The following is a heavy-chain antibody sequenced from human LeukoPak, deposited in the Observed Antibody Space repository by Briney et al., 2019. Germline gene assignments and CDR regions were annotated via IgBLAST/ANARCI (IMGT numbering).Heavy chain of an antibody. Sequence: PSETPSLTCTVSGDSISSYYWSWIRQPPGKGLEWIGYIYYSGSTNYNPSLKSRVTISVDTSKNQFSLKLSSVTAADTAVYYCAREVGDPRYNWFDPWGQGTLVTVSS. CDR2: IYYSGST. D-gene: IGHD3-10*01. J-gene: IGHJ5*02. V-gene: IGHV4-59*01. CDR1: GDSISSYY. CDR3: AREVGDPRYNWFDP.